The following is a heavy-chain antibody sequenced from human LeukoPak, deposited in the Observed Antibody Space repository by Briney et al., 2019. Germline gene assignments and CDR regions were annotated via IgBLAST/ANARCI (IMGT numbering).Heavy chain of an antibody. CDR1: VYTFTSYD. CDR3: ARDLRNWFDR. J-gene: IGHJ5*02. CDR2: RNPNSWNT. Sequence: ASVKVSCKASVYTFTSYDINWVGQAAGKGLDWMGWRNPNSWNTGDAQKFRGRVTMTRNTTISTADMELSSLRSKDTGVYYCARDLRNWFDRWGQGTLVTVSS. V-gene: IGHV1-8*01.